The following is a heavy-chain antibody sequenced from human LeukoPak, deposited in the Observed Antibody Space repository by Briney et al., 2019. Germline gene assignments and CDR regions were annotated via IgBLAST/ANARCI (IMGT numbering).Heavy chain of an antibody. CDR2: ISAYNGNT. V-gene: IGHV1-18*01. CDR1: GYTFTSYG. Sequence: ASVKVSCKASGYTFTSYGISWVRQAPGQGLEWMGWISAYNGNTNYAQKLQGRVTMTTDTSTSTAYMELRSLRSDDTAVYYCARDDAAAGPITPHGMDVWGQGTTVTVSS. J-gene: IGHJ6*02. D-gene: IGHD6-13*01. CDR3: ARDDAAAGPITPHGMDV.